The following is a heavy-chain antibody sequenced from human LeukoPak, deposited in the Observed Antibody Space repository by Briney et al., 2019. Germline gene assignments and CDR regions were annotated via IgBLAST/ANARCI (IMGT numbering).Heavy chain of an antibody. CDR2: IYYSGST. D-gene: IGHD4-17*01. Sequence: SETLSLTCTVSGGSISSYYWSWIRQPPGKGLEWIGYIYYSGSTNCNPSLKSRVTISVDTSKNQFSLKLSSVTAADTAVYYCARDHGDYSQSGDAFDTWGQGTMVTVSS. V-gene: IGHV4-59*01. J-gene: IGHJ3*02. CDR1: GGSISSYY. CDR3: ARDHGDYSQSGDAFDT.